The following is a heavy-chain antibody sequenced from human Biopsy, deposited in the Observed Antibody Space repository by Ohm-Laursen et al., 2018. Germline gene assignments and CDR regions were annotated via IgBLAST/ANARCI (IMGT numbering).Heavy chain of an antibody. Sequence: SVTLSLTCTVSGGYISHYYWTWIRQPAGQGLEWIGRIYITGETDYNPSLKSRVTMSVDSSKKQFTLKLKPVTAADTAIYYCARAPPLIRGVVESWFDPWGQGILVTVSS. D-gene: IGHD3-10*01. CDR3: ARAPPLIRGVVESWFDP. CDR1: GGYISHYY. V-gene: IGHV4-4*07. J-gene: IGHJ5*02. CDR2: IYITGET.